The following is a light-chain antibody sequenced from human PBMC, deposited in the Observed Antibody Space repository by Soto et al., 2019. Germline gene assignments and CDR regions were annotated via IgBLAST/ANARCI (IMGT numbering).Light chain of an antibody. J-gene: IGKJ2*01. CDR2: GAS. CDR3: EQYNSWPPYT. Sequence: EIVMTQSPATLSVSPGERATLYCKASQRISSNLDWYQQKPGQPPRLLIYGASTRASGIPARFSSRGSGTEFTLTNSGLQSEDFGLYYCEQYNSWPPYTFGQGTKLEIK. CDR1: QRISSN. V-gene: IGKV3-15*01.